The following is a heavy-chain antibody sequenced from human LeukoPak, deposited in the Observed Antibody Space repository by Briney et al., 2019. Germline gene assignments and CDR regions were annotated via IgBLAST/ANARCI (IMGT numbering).Heavy chain of an antibody. J-gene: IGHJ4*02. D-gene: IGHD3-10*01. CDR3: ARAMVRGVIEY. V-gene: IGHV4-61*02. CDR2: IYTSGST. Sequence: KASETLSLTCTVSGGSISSGSYYWSWIRQPAGKGLEWIGRIYTSGSTNYNPSLKSRVTISVDTSKNQFSLKLSSVTAADTAVYYCARAMVRGVIEYWGQGTLVTVSS. CDR1: GGSISSGSYY.